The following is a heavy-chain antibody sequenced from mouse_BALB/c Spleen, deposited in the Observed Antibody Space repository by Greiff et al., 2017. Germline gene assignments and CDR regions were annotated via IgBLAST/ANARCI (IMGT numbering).Heavy chain of an antibody. V-gene: IGHV5-6-4*01. J-gene: IGHJ3*01. CDR3: TRSYYGNYGGFAY. CDR2: ISSGGSYT. Sequence: DVQGVESGGGLVKPGGSLKLSCAASGFTFSSYTMSWVRQTPEKRLEWVATISSGGSYTYYPDSVKGRFTISRDNAKNTLYLQMSSLKSEDTAMYYCTRSYYGNYGGFAYWGQGTLVTVSA. D-gene: IGHD2-10*01. CDR1: GFTFSSYT.